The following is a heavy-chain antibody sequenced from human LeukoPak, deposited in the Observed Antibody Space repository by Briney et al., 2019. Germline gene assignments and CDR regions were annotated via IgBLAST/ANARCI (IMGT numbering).Heavy chain of an antibody. CDR2: FDPEDGEK. J-gene: IGHJ4*02. CDR3: ATDTTAGTLDY. V-gene: IGHV1-24*01. Sequence: ASVKVSCTVSGYILTELSMHWVRQAPGKGLEWMGGFDPEDGEKIYAQKFQGRVTMTEDTSTDTAYMELSSLRSDDTAVYYGATDTTAGTLDYWGQGTLVTVSS. CDR1: GYILTELS. D-gene: IGHD6-13*01.